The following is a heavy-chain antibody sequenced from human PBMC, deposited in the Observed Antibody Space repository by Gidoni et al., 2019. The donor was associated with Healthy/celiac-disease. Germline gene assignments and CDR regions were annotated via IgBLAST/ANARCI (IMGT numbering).Heavy chain of an antibody. CDR3: ASLGYCSGGSCPGGWFDP. CDR1: GGSISSYY. CDR2: IYYSGST. Sequence: QVQLQESGPGLVKPSETLSLTCTVSGGSISSYYWSWIRQPPGKGLEWIGYIYYSGSTNYNPSLKSRVTISVDTSKNQFSLKLSSVTAADTAVYYCASLGYCSGGSCPGGWFDPWGQGTLVTVSS. D-gene: IGHD2-15*01. J-gene: IGHJ5*02. V-gene: IGHV4-59*01.